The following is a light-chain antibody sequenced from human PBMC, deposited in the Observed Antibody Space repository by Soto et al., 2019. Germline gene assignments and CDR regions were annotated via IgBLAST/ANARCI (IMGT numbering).Light chain of an antibody. V-gene: IGKV3-11*01. Sequence: EIVLTQSPATLSLSPGERATLSCRASQSVSYYLAWYQQKPGQAPRLLIYDASNSATGIPARFSGSGSGTDFTLTISSLEPADFAVYYCQQRRNWPLTFGGGTKVEIK. CDR2: DAS. CDR3: QQRRNWPLT. J-gene: IGKJ4*01. CDR1: QSVSYY.